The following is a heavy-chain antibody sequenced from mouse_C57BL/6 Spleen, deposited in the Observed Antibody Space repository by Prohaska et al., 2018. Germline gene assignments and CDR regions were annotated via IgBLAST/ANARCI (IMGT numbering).Heavy chain of an antibody. CDR3: ESRTDYEGSAMDY. CDR2: IYPRSGNT. V-gene: IGHV1-81*01. Sequence: SVKLSCKASGYTFTSYGISWVKQRTGQGLEWIGEIYPRSGNTYYNEKFKGKATLTADKSSSTAYMEFRSLTSEDSAVYFCESRTDYEGSAMDYWGQGTSVTVSS. D-gene: IGHD2-4*01. CDR1: GYTFTSYG. J-gene: IGHJ4*01.